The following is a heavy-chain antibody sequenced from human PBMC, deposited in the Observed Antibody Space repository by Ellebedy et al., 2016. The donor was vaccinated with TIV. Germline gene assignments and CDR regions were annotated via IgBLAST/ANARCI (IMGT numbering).Heavy chain of an antibody. V-gene: IGHV4-4*07. Sequence: SETLSLTXSVSGGSIRSYCWSWVRQPAGKALEWIGRIYSSGTTTYNPFLESRVTMSVDTSENQISLRLSSVTAADTAVYYCASEGVTGSHYWGQGIQVTVSS. D-gene: IGHD3-9*01. J-gene: IGHJ4*02. CDR2: IYSSGTT. CDR1: GGSIRSYC. CDR3: ASEGVTGSHY.